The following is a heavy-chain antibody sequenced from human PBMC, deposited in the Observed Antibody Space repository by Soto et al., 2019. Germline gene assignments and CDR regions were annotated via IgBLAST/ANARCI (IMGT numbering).Heavy chain of an antibody. Sequence: AVKVSCKASGGTFSSYAISWVRQAPGQGLEWMGGIIPIFGTANYAQKFQGRVTITADESTSTAYMELSSLRSEDTAVYYCARDLITMVRGVIRPTIGDDDYWGQGTLVTVSS. V-gene: IGHV1-69*13. J-gene: IGHJ4*02. D-gene: IGHD3-10*01. CDR2: IIPIFGTA. CDR3: ARDLITMVRGVIRPTIGDDDY. CDR1: GGTFSSYA.